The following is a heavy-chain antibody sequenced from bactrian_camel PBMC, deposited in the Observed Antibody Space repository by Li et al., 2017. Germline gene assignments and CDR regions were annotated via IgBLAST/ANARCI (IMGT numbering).Heavy chain of an antibody. Sequence: HVQLVESGGGSVQAGGSLRLACAISDYYSTGCIGWFRQTPGKEREGVAALDSDGTTSYADSVKGRFTISKDNAKNTVYLQMNNLKSEDTGMYYCAADGAGGSGDYCRYTLWRADFRSSGQGTQVTVS. CDR1: DYYSTGC. J-gene: IGHJ6*01. D-gene: IGHD2*01. V-gene: IGHV3S53*01. CDR3: AADGAGGSGDYCRYTLWRADFRS. CDR2: LDSDGTT.